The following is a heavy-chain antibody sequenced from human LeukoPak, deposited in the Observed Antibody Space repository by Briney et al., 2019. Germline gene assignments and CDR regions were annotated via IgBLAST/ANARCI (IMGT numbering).Heavy chain of an antibody. Sequence: GGSLRLSCAASGFTFSNAWMSWVRQAPGKGLEWVGRIKSKTDGGTTDYAAPVKGRFTISRDNSKNTVYLQMNSLRAEDTAVYYCARTPQYSYGLLDYWGQGTLVTVSS. V-gene: IGHV3-15*01. CDR1: GFTFSNAW. D-gene: IGHD5-18*01. J-gene: IGHJ4*02. CDR3: ARTPQYSYGLLDY. CDR2: IKSKTDGGTT.